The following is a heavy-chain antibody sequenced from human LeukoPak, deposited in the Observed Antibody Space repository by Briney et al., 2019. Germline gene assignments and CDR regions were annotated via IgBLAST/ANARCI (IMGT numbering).Heavy chain of an antibody. J-gene: IGHJ4*02. CDR2: IIPIFGTA. V-gene: IGHV1-69*05. D-gene: IGHD3-22*01. CDR1: GGTFSSYA. CDR3: AMARDYYDSSGYFLY. Sequence: GASVKVSCKASGGTFSSYAISWVRQAPGQGLEWMGRIIPIFGTANYAQKFQGRVTITTDESTSTAYMELSSLRSEDTAVSYCAMARDYYDSSGYFLYWGQGTLVTVSS.